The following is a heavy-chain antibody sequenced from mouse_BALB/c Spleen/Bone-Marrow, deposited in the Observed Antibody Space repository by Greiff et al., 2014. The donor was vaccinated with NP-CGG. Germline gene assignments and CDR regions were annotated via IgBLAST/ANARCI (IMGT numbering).Heavy chain of an antibody. CDR1: GFTFSYFG. D-gene: IGHD4-1*01. V-gene: IGHV5-17*02. J-gene: IGHJ2*01. Sequence: EVQRVESGGGLVQPGGSRKLSRAASGFTFSYFGMHWVRQAPEKGLEWVAYISSGSSIIYYADTVKGRFTISRDNPKNTLFLQMTSLRSEDTAMYYCARERTGFDYWGQGTTLTVSS. CDR2: ISSGSSII. CDR3: ARERTGFDY.